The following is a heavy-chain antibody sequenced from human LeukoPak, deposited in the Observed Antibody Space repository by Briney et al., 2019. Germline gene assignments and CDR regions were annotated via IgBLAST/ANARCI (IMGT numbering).Heavy chain of an antibody. CDR1: GFTFSSYW. J-gene: IGHJ4*02. V-gene: IGHV3-74*01. Sequence: PGGSLRLSCAASGFTFSSYWMHWVRQAPGKGLVWVSRTNSDGSSTSYADSVKDRFTISRDNAKNTLYLQIHSLRAEDTAVYYCARDRSYNLDSWGQGTPVTVSS. CDR2: TNSDGSST. CDR3: ARDRSYNLDS. D-gene: IGHD1-26*01.